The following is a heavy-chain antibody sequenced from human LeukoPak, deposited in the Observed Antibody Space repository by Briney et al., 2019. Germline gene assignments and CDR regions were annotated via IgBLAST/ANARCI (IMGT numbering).Heavy chain of an antibody. D-gene: IGHD3-22*01. J-gene: IGHJ4*02. V-gene: IGHV3-30*04. CDR2: ISYDGSNK. Sequence: PGGSLRLSCAASGFTFSSYAMHWLRQAPGRGLEWVAVISYDGSNKYYADSVKGRFTISRDNSKNTLYLQMNSLRAEDTAVYYCARAKYYDSSGYLDYWGQGTLVTVSS. CDR3: ARAKYYDSSGYLDY. CDR1: GFTFSSYA.